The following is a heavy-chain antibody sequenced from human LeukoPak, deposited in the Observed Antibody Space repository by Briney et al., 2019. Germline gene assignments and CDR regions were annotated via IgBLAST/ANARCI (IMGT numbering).Heavy chain of an antibody. J-gene: IGHJ4*02. Sequence: GGSLRLSYAASGFTFSSYAMSWVRQAPGKGLEWVSGISGSGDNTYYADSVKGRFTISRDNSKNTLYLQMNSLRAEDTAVYDCARTVDTSMVYYFDYWGQGTLVTVSS. V-gene: IGHV3-23*01. CDR1: GFTFSSYA. CDR2: ISGSGDNT. CDR3: ARTVDTSMVYYFDY. D-gene: IGHD5-18*01.